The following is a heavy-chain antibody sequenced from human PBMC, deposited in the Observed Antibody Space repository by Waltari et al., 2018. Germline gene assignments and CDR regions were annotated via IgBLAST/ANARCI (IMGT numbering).Heavy chain of an antibody. CDR3: AGNSGYDHRIDY. V-gene: IGHV4-61*02. D-gene: IGHD5-12*01. Sequence: QVQLQESGPGLVKPSQTLSLTCPVSGGSISSGSYYWRWFRQPAGKGLEWIGRIYTSGSTNYNPSLKSRVTISVDTSKNQFSLKLSSVTAADTAVYYCAGNSGYDHRIDYWGQGTLVTVSS. CDR1: GGSISSGSYY. J-gene: IGHJ4*02. CDR2: IYTSGST.